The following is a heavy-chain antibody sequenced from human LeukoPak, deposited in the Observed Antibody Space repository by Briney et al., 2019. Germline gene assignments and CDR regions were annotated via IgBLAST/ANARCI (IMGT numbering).Heavy chain of an antibody. J-gene: IGHJ4*02. CDR3: ARDPIGSRWPYYFDY. CDR1: GYTFTSYD. V-gene: IGHV1-8*01. D-gene: IGHD6-13*01. Sequence: GASVKVSCKASGYTFTSYDINWVRQATGRGLEWMGWMNPKSGNTGYAQKFQARVTITRDTSASTAYMELSSLRSEDTAVYYCARDPIGSRWPYYFDYWGQGTLVTVSS. CDR2: MNPKSGNT.